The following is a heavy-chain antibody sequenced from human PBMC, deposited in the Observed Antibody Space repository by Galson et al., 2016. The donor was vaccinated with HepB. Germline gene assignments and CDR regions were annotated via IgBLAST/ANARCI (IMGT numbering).Heavy chain of an antibody. CDR1: GFIFSDYW. V-gene: IGHV3-74*03. CDR3: TRVWYSSSWF. CDR2: INKDGSIT. J-gene: IGHJ4*02. Sequence: SLRLSCAASGFIFSDYWMHWVRQAPGKGLVWVSRINKDGSITEYADSVKGQFTISRDNAKNTLYLQMNSLRAEDTAVYYCTRVWYSSSWFWGQGTLVTVSS. D-gene: IGHD6-13*01.